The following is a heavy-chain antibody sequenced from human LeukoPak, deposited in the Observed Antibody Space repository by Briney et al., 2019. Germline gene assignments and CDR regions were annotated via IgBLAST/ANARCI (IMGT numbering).Heavy chain of an antibody. CDR2: ISGSGGST. CDR3: AREESDIVLSTMDV. V-gene: IGHV3-23*01. Sequence: GGSLRLSCAASGFSFSSYAMSWVRQAPGKGLEWVSGISGSGGSTYYADSVKGRFTISRDNAKNSLYLQMNSLRAEDTAVYYCAREESDIVLSTMDVWGKGTTVTVSS. D-gene: IGHD2-8*01. CDR1: GFSFSSYA. J-gene: IGHJ6*04.